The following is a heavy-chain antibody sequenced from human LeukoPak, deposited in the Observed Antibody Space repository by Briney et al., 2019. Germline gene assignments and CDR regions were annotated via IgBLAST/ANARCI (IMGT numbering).Heavy chain of an antibody. J-gene: IGHJ4*02. Sequence: PGGSLRLSCAASGFTVGSNYMSWVRQAPGKGLEWVSVIYSGGSTYYADSVKGRFTISRDNSKNTLYLQMNSLRAEDTAVYYCARGTTPWYYFDYWGQGTLVTVSS. CDR3: ARGTTPWYYFDY. CDR2: IYSGGST. V-gene: IGHV3-53*01. D-gene: IGHD1-1*01. CDR1: GFTVGSNY.